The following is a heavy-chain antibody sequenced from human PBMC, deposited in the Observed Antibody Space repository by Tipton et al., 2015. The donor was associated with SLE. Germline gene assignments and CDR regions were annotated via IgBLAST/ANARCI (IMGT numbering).Heavy chain of an antibody. CDR1: GGSISSYV. Sequence: TLSLTCTVSGGSISSYVWTWIRQPPGKGLEWIGYIYDSGSTNYNPSLKSRVTISVDTSKNQFSLNLSAVTAADTAVYYCAREALGVNDYWGQGTLVTVSS. J-gene: IGHJ4*02. CDR3: AREALGVNDY. D-gene: IGHD3-10*01. V-gene: IGHV4-59*01. CDR2: IYDSGST.